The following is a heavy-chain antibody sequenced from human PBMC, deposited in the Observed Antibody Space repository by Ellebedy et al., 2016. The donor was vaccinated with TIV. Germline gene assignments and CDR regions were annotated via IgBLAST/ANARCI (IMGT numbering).Heavy chain of an antibody. CDR1: GFGLSGYY. CDR2: VNPNGGGT. J-gene: IGHJ4*02. V-gene: IGHV1-2*02. Sequence: ASVKVSCKASGFGLSGYYIHWVRQSPGQGLEWMGWVNPNGGGTEYAQTFQGRVTMTWDTSTSTSYMGVNCPISDDTAVYYCARGLRYSAYTYWGQGTLVTVSS. CDR3: ARGLRYSAYTY. D-gene: IGHD5-18*01.